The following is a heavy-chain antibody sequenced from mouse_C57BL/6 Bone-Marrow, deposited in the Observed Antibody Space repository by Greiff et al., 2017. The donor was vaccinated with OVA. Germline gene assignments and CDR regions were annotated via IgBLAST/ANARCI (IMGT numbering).Heavy chain of an antibody. CDR3: AREGNGYYVGFAY. V-gene: IGHV1-55*01. CDR2: IYPGSGST. CDR1: GYTFTSYW. Sequence: VKLQQPGAELVKPGASVKMSCKASGYTFTSYWITWVKQRPGQGLEWIGDIYPGSGSTNYNEKFKSKATLTVDTSSSTAYMQLSSLTSEDSAVYYCAREGNGYYVGFAYWGQGTLVTVSA. J-gene: IGHJ3*01. D-gene: IGHD2-3*01.